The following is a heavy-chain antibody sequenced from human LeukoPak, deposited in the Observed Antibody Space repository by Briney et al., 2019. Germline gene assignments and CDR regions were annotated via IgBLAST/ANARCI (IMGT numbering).Heavy chain of an antibody. J-gene: IGHJ4*02. CDR3: ARGREYSSGWYWADFDY. D-gene: IGHD6-19*01. V-gene: IGHV1-8*01. Sequence: ASVKVSCKASGYTFTSYDINWVRQATGQGLEWMGWMNPNSGNTGYAQKFQGRVTMTRNTSISTAYMELSSLRSEDTAVYYCARGREYSSGWYWADFDYWGQGTLVTVSS. CDR1: GYTFTSYD. CDR2: MNPNSGNT.